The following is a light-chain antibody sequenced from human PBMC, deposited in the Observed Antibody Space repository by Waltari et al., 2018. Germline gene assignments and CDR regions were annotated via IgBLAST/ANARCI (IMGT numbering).Light chain of an antibody. J-gene: IGLJ3*02. CDR3: QVWDSSSDHWL. CDR1: NLGSKS. CDR2: DDS. V-gene: IGLV3-21*02. Sequence: SYVLTQPPSVSVAPGQTAPITCRGDNLGSKSVHWYQKKPGQAPVLVIFDDSDRPSGIPERLSGSNSDNTATLSINRVEAGDEADYYCQVWDSSSDHWLFGGGTELTVL.